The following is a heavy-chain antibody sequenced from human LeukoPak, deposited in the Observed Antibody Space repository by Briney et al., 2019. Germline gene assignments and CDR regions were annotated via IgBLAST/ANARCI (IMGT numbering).Heavy chain of an antibody. J-gene: IGHJ4*02. D-gene: IGHD6-6*01. CDR2: LYSDGST. V-gene: IGHV3-53*01. CDR3: ARVFSSHPLYYFDY. CDR1: GFTVSRNY. Sequence: GGSLRLSCAASGFTVSRNYMSWVRQAPGKGLEWVSVLYSDGSTYHADSVKGRFTISRDNSKNTLYLQMNSLRAEDTALYYCARVFSSHPLYYFDYWGQGTLVTVSS.